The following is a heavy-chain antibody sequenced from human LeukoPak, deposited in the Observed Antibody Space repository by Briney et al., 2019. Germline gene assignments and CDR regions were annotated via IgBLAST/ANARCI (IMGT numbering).Heavy chain of an antibody. V-gene: IGHV3-7*02. CDR2: IKPDGSDK. J-gene: IGHJ3*01. D-gene: IGHD4/OR15-4a*01. CDR1: GFTFSGFW. CDR3: AAKTFDV. Sequence: GGSLRLSCAASGFTFSGFWMYWVRQAPGKGLQWVANIKPDGSDKCYVDSVKGRFTISRDNAKKTLYLQMNSLTVGDTALYYCAAKTFDVWGQGTMVTVSS.